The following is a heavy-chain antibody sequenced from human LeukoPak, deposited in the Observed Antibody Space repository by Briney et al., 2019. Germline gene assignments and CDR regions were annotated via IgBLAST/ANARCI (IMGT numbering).Heavy chain of an antibody. D-gene: IGHD2/OR15-2a*01. V-gene: IGHV1-3*01. Sequence: GASVTVSFKASGYTFTSYAMHWVRQAPGQRLEWMGWINAGNGNTKYSQKFQGRVTITRDTSASTAYMELSSLRSEDTAVYYCARLANIKKTSPFGYWGQGTLVTVSS. CDR3: ARLANIKKTSPFGY. CDR2: INAGNGNT. J-gene: IGHJ4*02. CDR1: GYTFTSYA.